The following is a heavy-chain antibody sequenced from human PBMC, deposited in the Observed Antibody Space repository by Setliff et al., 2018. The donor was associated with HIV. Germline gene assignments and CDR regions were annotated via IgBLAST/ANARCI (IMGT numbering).Heavy chain of an antibody. CDR1: GYTFTSNA. CDR2: INTNSGHT. D-gene: IGHD3-16*01. V-gene: IGHV1-18*01. CDR3: ARDWNYVVDV. J-gene: IGHJ6*04. Sequence: GASVKVSCKASGYTFTSNAIHWVRQAPGQGLEWMGWINTNSGHTDYAQKLQDRVTITADTSSTTAYMELSSLRSDDTAVYYCARDWNYVVDVWGKGTTVTVSS.